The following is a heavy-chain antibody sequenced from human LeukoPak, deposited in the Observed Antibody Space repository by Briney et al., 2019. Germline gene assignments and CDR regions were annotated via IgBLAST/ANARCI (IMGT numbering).Heavy chain of an antibody. V-gene: IGHV3-15*01. CDR2: IKSTTDGGTA. CDR1: GLTLSNAW. CDR3: ATVLNPAYFDY. J-gene: IGHJ4*02. Sequence: GGSLRLSCAVSGLTLSNAWMSWVRQAPGKGLEWVGRIKSTTDGGTAGYAAPVKGRFTISRDDSKNTLYLQMNSLKTEDTAVYYCATVLNPAYFDYWGQGTVVTVSS.